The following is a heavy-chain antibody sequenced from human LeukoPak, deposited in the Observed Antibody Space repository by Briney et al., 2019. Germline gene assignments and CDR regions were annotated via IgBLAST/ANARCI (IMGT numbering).Heavy chain of an antibody. V-gene: IGHV1-2*02. J-gene: IGHJ6*02. Sequence: GASVKVSCKASGYTFTGYYMHWVRQAPGQGLEWMGWINPNSGGTNYAQKFQGRVTMTRDTSISTAYMELSRLRSDDTAVYYCARGKALLWFGELFENGMDVWGQGTTVTVSS. CDR3: ARGKALLWFGELFENGMDV. CDR1: GYTFTGYY. D-gene: IGHD3-10*01. CDR2: INPNSGGT.